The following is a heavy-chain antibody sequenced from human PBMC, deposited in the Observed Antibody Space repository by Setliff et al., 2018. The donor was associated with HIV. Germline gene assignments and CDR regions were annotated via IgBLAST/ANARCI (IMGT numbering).Heavy chain of an antibody. CDR3: ARVETTVTSRLDY. D-gene: IGHD4-17*01. Sequence: SETLSLTCAVSGFSISSGFFWGWVRQPPGKGLEWIGSIYQSGTTYYNPALESRVTISVDTSKNQFSLRLTSVTAADTAVYFCARVETTVTSRLDYWGQGTLVTVSS. V-gene: IGHV4-38-2*01. J-gene: IGHJ4*02. CDR1: GFSISSGFF. CDR2: IYQSGTT.